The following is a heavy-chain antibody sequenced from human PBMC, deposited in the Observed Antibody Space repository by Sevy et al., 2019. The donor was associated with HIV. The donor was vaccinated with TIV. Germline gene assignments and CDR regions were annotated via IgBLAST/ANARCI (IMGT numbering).Heavy chain of an antibody. CDR3: VRGTTFYDFWTGGDY. Sequence: ASVKVSCKASGYTFTNYAISWVRQAPGQGLEWMGWISGFNGDTKNAEKFQGRFTMTTDTSTKPAYMDLMSLRSDDTAVYYCVRGTTFYDFWTGGDYWGQGTLVTVSS. CDR1: GYTFTNYA. CDR2: ISGFNGDT. J-gene: IGHJ4*02. V-gene: IGHV1-18*01. D-gene: IGHD3-3*01.